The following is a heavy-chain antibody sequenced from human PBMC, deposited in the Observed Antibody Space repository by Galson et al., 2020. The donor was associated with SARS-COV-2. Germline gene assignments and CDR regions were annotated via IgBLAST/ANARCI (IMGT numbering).Heavy chain of an antibody. CDR2: INPSGGST. CDR1: GYTFTSYY. V-gene: IGHV1-46*01. Sequence: ALVKVSCKASGYTFTSYYMHWVRQAPGQGLEWMGIINPSGGSTSYAQKFQGRVTMTRDTSTSTVYMELSSLGSEDTAVYYCARDPTVVTTLLDYYCGMDVWGQGTTVTVSS. J-gene: IGHJ6*02. D-gene: IGHD2-15*01. CDR3: ARDPTVVTTLLDYYCGMDV.